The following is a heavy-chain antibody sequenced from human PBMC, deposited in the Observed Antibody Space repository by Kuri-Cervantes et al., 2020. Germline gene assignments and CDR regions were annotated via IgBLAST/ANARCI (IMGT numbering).Heavy chain of an antibody. CDR1: GFTFGDYA. CDR3: ARATSSSSGFGYFDY. CDR2: IKQDGSEK. V-gene: IGHV3-7*04. Sequence: GESLKISCTASGFTFGDYAMSWVRQAPGKGLEWVANIKQDGSEKNYVDSVTGRFTISRDNAKNSLYLQIESLTAEDTAVYYCARATSSSSGFGYFDYWGQGTLVTVSS. J-gene: IGHJ4*02. D-gene: IGHD6-6*01.